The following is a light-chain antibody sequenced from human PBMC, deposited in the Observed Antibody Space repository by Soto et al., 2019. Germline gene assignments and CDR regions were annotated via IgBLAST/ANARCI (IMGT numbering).Light chain of an antibody. J-gene: IGKJ1*01. CDR1: QSLVYSDGDTY. CDR3: MQGSHWPWT. V-gene: IGKV2-30*01. Sequence: DAVLTQSPLSLPVTLGQPASISCRSSQSLVYSDGDTYLNWFHQRPGQSPRRLLYKVSNRDSGVPDRVSASGSGTEFTLTISRVEGEDVGVYSCMQGSHWPWTLGQGTKVEIK. CDR2: KVS.